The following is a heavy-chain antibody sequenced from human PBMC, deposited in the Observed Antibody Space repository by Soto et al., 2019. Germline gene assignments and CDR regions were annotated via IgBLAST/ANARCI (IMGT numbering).Heavy chain of an antibody. J-gene: IGHJ5*02. V-gene: IGHV1-46*03. CDR3: ARAPFASGSGWYDD. D-gene: IGHD6-19*01. CDR2: INPSSGST. Sequence: ASVKVSCKASGYIFTTYYIHWVRQAPGQGLEWMGIINPSSGSTSYAQKFQGRVTMTRDTSTNSIYMELSSLKSEDMAVYYCARAPFASGSGWYDDWGQGTLVTVSS. CDR1: GYIFTTYY.